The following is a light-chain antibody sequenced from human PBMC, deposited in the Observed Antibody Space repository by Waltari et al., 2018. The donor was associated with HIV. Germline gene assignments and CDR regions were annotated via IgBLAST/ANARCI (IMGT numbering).Light chain of an antibody. CDR3: GTWDSSLSAVV. CDR2: DNT. V-gene: IGLV1-51*01. J-gene: IGLJ3*02. CDR1: NSHTGNDY. Sequence: QSVLTQPPSVSAPPRQKVTIPCSGSNSHTGNDYVSWYQQLPSTAPQLLIYDNTKRPSGIPDRFSGSKSGTSASLGITGLLAGDEAYYYCGTWDSSLSAVVFGGGTKLTVL.